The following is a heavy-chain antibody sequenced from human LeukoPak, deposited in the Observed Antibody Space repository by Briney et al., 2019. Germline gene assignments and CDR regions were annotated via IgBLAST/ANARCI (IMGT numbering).Heavy chain of an antibody. CDR1: GGSISSSSYY. CDR2: IYYSGST. J-gene: IGHJ4*02. V-gene: IGHV4-39*01. Sequence: SETLSLNCTVSGGSISSSSYYWGWIRQPPGKGLEWVGSIYYSGSTYYNPSLKSRVTISVDTSKNQFSLKLSSVTAADTAVYYCARPRSYYSPYFDYWGQGTLVTVSS. D-gene: IGHD1-26*01. CDR3: ARPRSYYSPYFDY.